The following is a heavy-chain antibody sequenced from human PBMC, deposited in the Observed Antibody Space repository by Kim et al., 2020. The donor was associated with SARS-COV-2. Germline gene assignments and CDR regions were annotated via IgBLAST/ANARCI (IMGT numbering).Heavy chain of an antibody. D-gene: IGHD6-13*01. CDR3: ARGLPYSSSWYDIDY. V-gene: IGHV1-3*01. Sequence: ASVKVSCKASGYTFTSYAMHWVRQAPGQRLEWMGWINAGNGNTKYSQKFQGRVTITRDTSASTAYMELSSLRSEDTAVYYCARGLPYSSSWYDIDYWGQGTLVTVSS. J-gene: IGHJ4*02. CDR2: INAGNGNT. CDR1: GYTFTSYA.